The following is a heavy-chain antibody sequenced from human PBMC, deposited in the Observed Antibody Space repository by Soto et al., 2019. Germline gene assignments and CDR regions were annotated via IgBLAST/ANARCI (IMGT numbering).Heavy chain of an antibody. CDR3: ATLAAARRGLDV. CDR1: GFTFSIYG. V-gene: IGHV3-30*03. Sequence: LRLSCAASGFTFSIYGIHWVRQAPGRGLEWVAHISYDGMNEYYGDSVKGRFTISRDNSKNTLYLQMDSLRTEDTAVYYCATLAAARRGLDVWGQGTAVTV. CDR2: ISYDGMNE. D-gene: IGHD6-13*01. J-gene: IGHJ6*02.